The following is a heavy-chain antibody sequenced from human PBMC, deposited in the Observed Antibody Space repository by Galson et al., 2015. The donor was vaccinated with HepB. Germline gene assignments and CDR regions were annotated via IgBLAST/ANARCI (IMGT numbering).Heavy chain of an antibody. CDR3: AKVGARDGYKTYCFDY. CDR1: GFTFSIYA. Sequence: SLRLSCAASGFTFSIYAMSWVRQAPGKGLEWVSAISGSGGSTYYTDSVKGRFTISRDNSKNTLYLQMSSLRAEDTAVYYCAKVGARDGYKTYCFDYWGQGTLVTVSS. V-gene: IGHV3-23*01. CDR2: ISGSGGST. D-gene: IGHD5-24*01. J-gene: IGHJ4*02.